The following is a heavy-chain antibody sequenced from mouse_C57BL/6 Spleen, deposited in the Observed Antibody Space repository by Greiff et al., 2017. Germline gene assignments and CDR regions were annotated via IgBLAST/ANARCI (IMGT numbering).Heavy chain of an antibody. V-gene: IGHV5-6*01. J-gene: IGHJ2*01. D-gene: IGHD4-1*01. CDR2: ISSGGSYT. Sequence: EVKLMESGGDLVKPGGSLKLSCAASGFTFSSYGMSWVRQTPDKRLEWVATISSGGSYTYYPDSVKGRFTISRDNAKNTLYLQMSSLESEDTAMYYSARHWELRDFDYWGQGTTLTVSS. CDR3: ARHWELRDFDY. CDR1: GFTFSSYG.